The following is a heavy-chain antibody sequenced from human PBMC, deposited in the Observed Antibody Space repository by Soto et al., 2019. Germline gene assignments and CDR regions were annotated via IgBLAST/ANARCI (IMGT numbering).Heavy chain of an antibody. CDR3: VRYPVAAAY. Sequence: GASVKVSCKASGYTFASYNINWVRQATGQGLEWMGYMNPNSGTTGYAQTFQDRITLTRDTSRTTAYMELSSLTSDDTAVYFCVRYPVAAAYWGQGTPVTVSS. J-gene: IGHJ4*02. D-gene: IGHD6-25*01. CDR2: MNPNSGTT. CDR1: GYTFASYN. V-gene: IGHV1-8*01.